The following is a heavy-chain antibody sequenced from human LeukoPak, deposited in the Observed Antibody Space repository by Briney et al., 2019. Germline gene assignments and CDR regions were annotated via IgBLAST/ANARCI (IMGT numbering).Heavy chain of an antibody. CDR2: ISSNGGST. CDR3: ARRSSGWYYFDY. V-gene: IGHV3-64*01. CDR1: GFTFSSYA. Sequence: PGGSLRLSCAASGFTFSSYAMHWVRQAPGKGLEYVSAISSNGGSTYYANSVKGRFTISRDNSKNTLYLQMGSLRAEDMAVYYCARRSSGWYYFDYWGQETLVTVSS. J-gene: IGHJ4*02. D-gene: IGHD6-19*01.